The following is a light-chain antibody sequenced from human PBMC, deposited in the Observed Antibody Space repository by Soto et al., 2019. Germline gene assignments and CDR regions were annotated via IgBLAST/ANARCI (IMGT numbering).Light chain of an antibody. CDR3: SAYTARSTLV. CDR2: EVR. CDR1: SSDVGAYIF. V-gene: IGLV2-14*01. J-gene: IGLJ3*02. Sequence: QSVLTQPASVSGSPGQSITISCTGTSSDVGAYIFVSWYQQHPGKAPKLIIYEVRNRPSGISSRFFGSRSGNTASLTISGLQSEDEGDYYCSAYTARSTLVFGGGTKVTVL.